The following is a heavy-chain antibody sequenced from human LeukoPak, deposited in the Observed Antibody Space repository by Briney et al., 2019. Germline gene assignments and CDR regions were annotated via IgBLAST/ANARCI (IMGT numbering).Heavy chain of an antibody. CDR1: GYSFTSYW. D-gene: IGHD2-2*01. CDR2: IYPGDSDT. J-gene: IGHJ5*02. V-gene: IGHV5-51*01. CDR3: ARVAPGPAATANWFDP. Sequence: GESLKISCKGSGYSFTSYWIGWVRQMPGKGLEWMGIIYPGDSDTRYSPSFQGQVTISADKSIGTAYLQWSSLKASDTAMYYCARVAPGPAATANWFDPWGQGTLVTVSS.